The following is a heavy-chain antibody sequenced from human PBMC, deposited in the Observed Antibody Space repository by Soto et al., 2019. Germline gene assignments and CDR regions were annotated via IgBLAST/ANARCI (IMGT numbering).Heavy chain of an antibody. CDR2: ISSSSSYI. V-gene: IGHV3-21*01. Sequence: GGSLRLSCAASGFTFSSYSMNWVRQAPGKGLEWVSSISSSSSYIYYADSVKGRFTISRDNAKSSLYLQMNSLRAEDTAVYYCASVATIPPHAFDIWGQGTMVTVSS. J-gene: IGHJ3*02. CDR1: GFTFSSYS. D-gene: IGHD5-12*01. CDR3: ASVATIPPHAFDI.